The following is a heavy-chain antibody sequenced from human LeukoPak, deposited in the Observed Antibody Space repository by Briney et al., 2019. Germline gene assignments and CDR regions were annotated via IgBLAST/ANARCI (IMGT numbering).Heavy chain of an antibody. CDR2: ISAYNGNT. CDR1: GYTFTSYG. J-gene: IGHJ6*02. D-gene: IGHD2-2*02. V-gene: IGHV1-18*01. CDR3: ARVYCSSTSCYRAYYYGMDV. Sequence: ASVKVSCKASGYTFTSYGISWVRQAPGQGLEWMGWISAYNGNTNYAQKLQGRVTMTTDTSTSTACMELRSLRSDDTAVYYCARVYCSSTSCYRAYYYGMDVWGQGTTVTVSS.